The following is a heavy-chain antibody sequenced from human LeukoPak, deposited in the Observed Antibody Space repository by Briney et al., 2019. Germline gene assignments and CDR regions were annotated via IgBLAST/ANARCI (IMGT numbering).Heavy chain of an antibody. D-gene: IGHD2-2*02. CDR1: GFTFSDYY. V-gene: IGHV3-11*01. CDR2: ISSSGSTI. CDR3: ARVPPQYLYYYYGMDV. J-gene: IGHJ6*02. Sequence: GGSLRLSCAASGFTFSDYYMSWSRQAPGKGLEWVSYISSSGSTIYYADSVKGRFTISRDNAKNSLYLQMNSLRAEDTAVYYCARVPPQYLYYYYGMDVWGQGTTVTVSS.